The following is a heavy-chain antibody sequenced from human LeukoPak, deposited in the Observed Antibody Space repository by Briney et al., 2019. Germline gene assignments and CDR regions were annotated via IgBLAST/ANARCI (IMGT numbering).Heavy chain of an antibody. CDR2: ISGSGGST. V-gene: IGHV3-23*01. CDR3: ARDLGYYDSSGYYYSYFQH. CDR1: GLTFSSNA. J-gene: IGHJ1*01. Sequence: GGSLRLSCAASGLTFSSNAMGWVRQAPGKGLEWVSGISGSGGSTYYADSVKGRFTISRDNSKNTLYLQMNSLRAEDTAVHYCARDLGYYDSSGYYYSYFQHWGQGTLVTVSS. D-gene: IGHD3-22*01.